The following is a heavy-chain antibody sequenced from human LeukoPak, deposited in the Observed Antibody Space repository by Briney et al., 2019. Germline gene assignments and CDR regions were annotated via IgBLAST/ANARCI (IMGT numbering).Heavy chain of an antibody. CDR2: IYYSGST. J-gene: IGHJ4*02. CDR1: GGSIRSSYYY. Sequence: SETLSLTCTVSGGSIRSSYYYWGWIRQPPGKGLEWIGYIYYSGSTNYNPSLKSRVTISVDTSKNQFSLKLSSVTAADTAVYYCASFSIAAAPYWGQGTLVTVSS. D-gene: IGHD6-13*01. V-gene: IGHV4-61*05. CDR3: ASFSIAAAPY.